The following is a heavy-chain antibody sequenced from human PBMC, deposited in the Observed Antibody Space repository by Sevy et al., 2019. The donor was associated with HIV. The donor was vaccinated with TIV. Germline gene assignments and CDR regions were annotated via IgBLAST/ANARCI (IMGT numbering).Heavy chain of an antibody. Sequence: SGPTLVKPTQTLTLTCTLSGFSLSTRGVGVGWIRQPPGKALEWLTVIYWDDDKRYSPSLKSRLSVTKDTSKNQVVLTMTNMDPVDTGTYYCAHIRDDVVVMVYGDFDNWGQGTLVTVSS. J-gene: IGHJ4*02. D-gene: IGHD2-8*01. CDR3: AHIRDDVVVMVYGDFDN. V-gene: IGHV2-5*02. CDR2: IYWDDDK. CDR1: GFSLSTRGVG.